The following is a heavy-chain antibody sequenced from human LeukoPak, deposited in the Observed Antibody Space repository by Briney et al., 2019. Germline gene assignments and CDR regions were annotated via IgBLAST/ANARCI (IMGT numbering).Heavy chain of an antibody. V-gene: IGHV3-21*04. CDR1: GFTFSSYS. CDR3: AKTGSGSYFEY. J-gene: IGHJ4*02. D-gene: IGHD1-26*01. Sequence: PGGSLRLSCAASGFTFSSYSMHWVRQAPGKGLEWVSSISTSSSYIYYADSVKGRFTISRDNAKKSLYLHMNSLRAEDTAVYYCAKTGSGSYFEYWGQGTLVTVSS. CDR2: ISTSSSYI.